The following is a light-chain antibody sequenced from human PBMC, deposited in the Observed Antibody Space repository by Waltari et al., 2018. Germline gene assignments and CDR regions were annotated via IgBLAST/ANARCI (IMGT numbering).Light chain of an antibody. Sequence: SYELTQPPSVSVSPGQTARITCSGDSLAKTYAYWYQKKSGQAPVLVIYEDIKRPTGIPERFSGSSSGTTATLTISGAHVDDEADYYCYSTDFSGHDRVFGGGTKLTIL. CDR1: SLAKTY. CDR3: YSTDFSGHDRV. J-gene: IGLJ3*02. V-gene: IGLV3-10*01. CDR2: EDI.